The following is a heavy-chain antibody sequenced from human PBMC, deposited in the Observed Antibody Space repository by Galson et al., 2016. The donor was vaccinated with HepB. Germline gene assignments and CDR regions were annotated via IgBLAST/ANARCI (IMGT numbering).Heavy chain of an antibody. CDR2: AYWHEDN. Sequence: PALVKPTQTLTLTCTFSGFSLDNGGVGVAWIRQPPGKALEWLALAYWHEDNHYSPSLKPRLTVAKDTSKHQVVLTMTNMDPVDTATYYCAHAIGVRGIITPLYFFDFWGQGALVTVSS. D-gene: IGHD3-10*01. CDR1: GFSLDNGGVG. V-gene: IGHV2-5*01. CDR3: AHAIGVRGIITPLYFFDF. J-gene: IGHJ4*02.